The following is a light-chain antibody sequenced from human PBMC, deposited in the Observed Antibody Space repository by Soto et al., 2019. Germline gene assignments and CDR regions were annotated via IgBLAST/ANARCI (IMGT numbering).Light chain of an antibody. J-gene: IGLJ1*01. CDR3: GSWDSSLSAYV. CDR2: DDD. CDR1: SSNIGGNS. V-gene: IGLV1-51*01. Sequence: QSVLSQPPSVSAAPGQRVTTSCSGSSSNIGGNSVSWYQQLPGTAPKLLIYDDDQRPSGIPDRFSGSKSGTSATLGITGFQTGDEADYYCGSWDSSLSAYVFGTGTKVTVL.